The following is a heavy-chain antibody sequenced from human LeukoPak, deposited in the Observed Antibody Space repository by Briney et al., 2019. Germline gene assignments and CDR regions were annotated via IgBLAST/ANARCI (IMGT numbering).Heavy chain of an antibody. V-gene: IGHV3-21*01. J-gene: IGHJ4*02. CDR3: VKDSPPRYSGSPPAY. CDR2: ITTSSRYI. D-gene: IGHD1-26*01. CDR1: GFTFTSYT. Sequence: PGGSLRLSCEASGFTFTSYTMNWVRQAPGKGLEWVSSITTSSRYIFYADSVKGRFTISRDDAEKSIYLQMNSLRADDTAVYYCVKDSPPRYSGSPPAYWGQGTLVTVSS.